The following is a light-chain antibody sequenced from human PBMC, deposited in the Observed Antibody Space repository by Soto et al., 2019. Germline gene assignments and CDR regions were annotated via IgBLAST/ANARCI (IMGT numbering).Light chain of an antibody. Sequence: DIQMTQSPSSLSASVGDRVTITCRASQSISIYLNWYQQKPGKAPKLLISGASSLQSGVPSRFSGSGSGTDFTLTISSLQPEDFATYDCQQSYSTPYTFGQGTKLEMK. CDR1: QSISIY. V-gene: IGKV1-39*01. CDR3: QQSYSTPYT. CDR2: GAS. J-gene: IGKJ2*01.